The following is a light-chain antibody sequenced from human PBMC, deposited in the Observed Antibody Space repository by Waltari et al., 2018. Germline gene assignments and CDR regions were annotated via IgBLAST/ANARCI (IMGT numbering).Light chain of an antibody. Sequence: EVVLTQSPAIVSSSLGQRATLFCRASQSVSTFLAWYQHTPGQAPRLLIHGASERATGIPPRFSGTGSGTEFTLTISDLEPEDFAIYYCQQRGEWPVTFGGGTKVEMK. V-gene: IGKV3-11*01. CDR2: GAS. J-gene: IGKJ4*01. CDR3: QQRGEWPVT. CDR1: QSVSTF.